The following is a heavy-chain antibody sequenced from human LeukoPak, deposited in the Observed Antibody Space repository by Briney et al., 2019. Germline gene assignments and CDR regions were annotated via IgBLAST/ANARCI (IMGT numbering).Heavy chain of an antibody. CDR3: ARDRYYDFWSGYLAYWFDP. V-gene: IGHV3-21*01. D-gene: IGHD3-3*01. Sequence: PGGSLRLSCAASGFTFSSYAMSWVHQAPGKGLEWVSSISSSSSYIYYADSVKGRFTISRDNAKNSLYLQMNSLRAEDTAVYYCARDRYYDFWSGYLAYWFDPWGQGTLVTVSS. J-gene: IGHJ5*02. CDR2: ISSSSSYI. CDR1: GFTFSSYA.